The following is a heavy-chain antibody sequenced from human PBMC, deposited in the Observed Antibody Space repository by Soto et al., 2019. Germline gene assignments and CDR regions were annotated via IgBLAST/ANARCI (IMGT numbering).Heavy chain of an antibody. CDR1: GFTFSDYY. Sequence: GGSLRLSCAASGFTFSDYYMSWIRQAPGKGLEWVSYISSSGSTIYYADSVKGRFTISRDNAKNSLYLQMNSLRAEDTAVYYCARVRDSNGYHYYFDYWGHGTLVTVSS. D-gene: IGHD3-22*01. CDR3: ARVRDSNGYHYYFDY. J-gene: IGHJ4*01. V-gene: IGHV3-11*01. CDR2: ISSSGSTI.